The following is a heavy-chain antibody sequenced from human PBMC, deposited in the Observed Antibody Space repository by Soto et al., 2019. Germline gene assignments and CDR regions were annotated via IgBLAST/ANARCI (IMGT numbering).Heavy chain of an antibody. J-gene: IGHJ4*02. V-gene: IGHV1-18*01. CDR1: GYTFTSYG. CDR2: ISAYNGNT. Sequence: ASVKVSCKASGYTFTSYGISWVRQAPGQGLEWMGWISAYNGNTNYAQKLQGRVTMNTDTSTRTDYMELRSLRSDDTAVYYCARDSSEGYFDYCGRGNLVTVSS. CDR3: ARDSSEGYFDY.